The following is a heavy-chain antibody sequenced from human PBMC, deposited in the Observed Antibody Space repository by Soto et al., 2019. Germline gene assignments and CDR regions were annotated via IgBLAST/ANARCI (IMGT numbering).Heavy chain of an antibody. J-gene: IGHJ4*02. CDR3: AKIKPSSSSSLVDY. CDR1: GGSISSSSYY. D-gene: IGHD6-6*01. CDR2: IYYSGST. V-gene: IGHV4-39*01. Sequence: QLQLQESGPGLVKPSETLSLTCTVSGGSISSSSYYWVWIRQPPVKVLEWIESIYYSGSTYYNPSQTSRVTIPVDTSQNQFSMTLRSVAAADTAVYYCAKIKPSSSSSLVDYWGQGYLVPVSS.